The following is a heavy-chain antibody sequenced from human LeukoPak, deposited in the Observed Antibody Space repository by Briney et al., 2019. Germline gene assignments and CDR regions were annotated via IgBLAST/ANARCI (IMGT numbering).Heavy chain of an antibody. CDR3: ARVKRGYGGNSGHFDY. CDR2: IYYSGST. D-gene: IGHD4-23*01. J-gene: IGHJ4*02. Sequence: PSETLSLTRTVSGGSISSSSYYWGWIRQPPGKGLEWIGSIYYSGSTYYNPSLKSRVTISVDTSKNQFSLKLSSVTAADTAVYYCARVKRGYGGNSGHFDYWGQGTLVTVSS. V-gene: IGHV4-39*07. CDR1: GGSISSSSYY.